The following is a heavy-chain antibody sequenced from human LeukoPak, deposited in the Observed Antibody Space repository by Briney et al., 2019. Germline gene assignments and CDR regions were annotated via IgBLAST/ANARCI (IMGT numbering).Heavy chain of an antibody. D-gene: IGHD3-22*01. CDR3: AKNLDHYDFDAFDI. Sequence: PGRSLRLSCAASGFTFSSYGMHWVRQAPGKGLEWVAVISYDGSNKYYADSVKGRFTISRDNSKNTLYLQMNSLRAEDTAVYYCAKNLDHYDFDAFDIWGQGTMVTVSS. V-gene: IGHV3-30*18. CDR2: ISYDGSNK. CDR1: GFTFSSYG. J-gene: IGHJ3*02.